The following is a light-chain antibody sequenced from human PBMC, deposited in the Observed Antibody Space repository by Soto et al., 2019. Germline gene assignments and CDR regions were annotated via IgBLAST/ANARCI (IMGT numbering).Light chain of an antibody. J-gene: IGLJ3*02. CDR2: EVS. Sequence: QSALTQPASVSGSPGQSITISCTGTSSDVGSYNLVSWYQQHPGKAPKLMIYEVSKRPSGVSNRFSGSKSGNTASLTIYGLQAEDEADYYCCSYAGSSKVFGGGTKLTVL. V-gene: IGLV2-23*02. CDR3: CSYAGSSKV. CDR1: SSDVGSYNL.